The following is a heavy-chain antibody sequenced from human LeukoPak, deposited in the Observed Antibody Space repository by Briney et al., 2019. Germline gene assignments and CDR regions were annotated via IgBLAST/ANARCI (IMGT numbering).Heavy chain of an antibody. J-gene: IGHJ4*02. CDR1: GYSISSGYY. V-gene: IGHV4-38-2*02. CDR2: IYHSGST. CDR3: ARGRYYDSSGPESYFDY. Sequence: SETLSLTCTVSGYSISSGYYWGWIRPPPGKGLEWIGRIYHSGSTYYNPSLKSRVTISVDTSKNQFSLKLSSVTAADTAVYYCARGRYYDSSGPESYFDYWGQGTLVTVSS. D-gene: IGHD3-22*01.